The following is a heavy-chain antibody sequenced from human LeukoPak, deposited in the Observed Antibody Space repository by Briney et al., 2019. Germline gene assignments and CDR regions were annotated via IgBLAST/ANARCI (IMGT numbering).Heavy chain of an antibody. V-gene: IGHV4-59*11. CDR1: GGSISSHY. CDR3: ARDFVVGANAFDI. CDR2: IYYSGST. J-gene: IGHJ3*02. Sequence: SETLSLTCTVSGGSISSHYWSWLRQPPGKGLEWIGYIYYSGSTNYNPSLKSRVTISVDTSKNQFSLKLSSVTAADTAVYYCARDFVVGANAFDIWGQGTMVTVSS. D-gene: IGHD1-26*01.